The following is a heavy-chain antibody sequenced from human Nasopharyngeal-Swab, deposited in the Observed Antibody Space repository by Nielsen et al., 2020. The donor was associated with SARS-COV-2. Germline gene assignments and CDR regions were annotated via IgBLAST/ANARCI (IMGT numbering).Heavy chain of an antibody. CDR2: INTNTGNP. Sequence: WVRQAPGQGLEWMGWINTNTGNPTYAQGFTGRFVFSLDTSVSTACLQISSLKAEDTAVYYCARGHDTSDYWGQGTLVTVSS. J-gene: IGHJ4*02. CDR3: ARGHDTSDY. V-gene: IGHV7-4-1*02. D-gene: IGHD3-9*01.